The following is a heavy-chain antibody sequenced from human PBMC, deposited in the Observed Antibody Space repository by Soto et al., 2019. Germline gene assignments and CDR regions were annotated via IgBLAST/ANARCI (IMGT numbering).Heavy chain of an antibody. D-gene: IGHD3-22*01. J-gene: IGHJ2*01. CDR3: ARPYYYDSSGYRIDWYFDL. V-gene: IGHV4-39*01. CDR2: IYYSGST. Sequence: PSETLSLTCTVSGGSISSSSYHWGWIRQPPGKGLEWIGSIYYSGSTYYNPSLKSRVTISVDTSKNQFSLKLSSVTAADTAVYYCARPYYYDSSGYRIDWYFDLWGRGTLVTVSS. CDR1: GGSISSSSYH.